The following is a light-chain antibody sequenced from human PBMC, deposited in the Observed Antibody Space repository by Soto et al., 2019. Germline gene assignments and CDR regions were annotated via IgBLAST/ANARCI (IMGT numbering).Light chain of an antibody. J-gene: IGKJ1*01. CDR2: DAS. Sequence: DIQMTQSPSTLSAFVGDRVTITCRASQSISTSLAWYQQKPGKAPKLLIYDASSLESGVPSRFSGSGSGTEFALSIISLQPAEFSTCYRHHYYTCATFGRGTKVDI. V-gene: IGKV1-5*01. CDR3: HHYYTCAT. CDR1: QSISTS.